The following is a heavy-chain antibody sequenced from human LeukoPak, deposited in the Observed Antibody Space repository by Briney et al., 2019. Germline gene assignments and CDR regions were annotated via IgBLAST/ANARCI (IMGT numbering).Heavy chain of an antibody. D-gene: IGHD4-17*01. J-gene: IGHJ5*02. V-gene: IGHV3-53*01. CDR3: IVFGDSNH. Sequence: GGSLRLSCAASGFTGSHNYMSWVRQAPGKGLEWVSATHSSGGTYYADSVKGRFTTSRDTSKNTLHLQINSLSVEDTAVYYCIVFGDSNHWGQGTLVTVSS. CDR2: THSSGGT. CDR1: GFTGSHNY.